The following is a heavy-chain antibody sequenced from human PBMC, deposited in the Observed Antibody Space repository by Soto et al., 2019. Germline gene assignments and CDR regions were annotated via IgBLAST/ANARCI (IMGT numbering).Heavy chain of an antibody. CDR2: ISYSGST. Sequence: QVQLQESGPGLVRPSETLSLTCAVSGGSVNSGHYYWSWSRQPPGRGLEWIGFISYSGSTTYNPSLQSRVTISLDTSNNQFSLRMTSVTAADTTVYYCARSGAGTGWFGGQGTLVTVSS. V-gene: IGHV4-61*01. D-gene: IGHD6-19*01. CDR3: ARSGAGTGWF. J-gene: IGHJ4*02. CDR1: GGSVNSGHYY.